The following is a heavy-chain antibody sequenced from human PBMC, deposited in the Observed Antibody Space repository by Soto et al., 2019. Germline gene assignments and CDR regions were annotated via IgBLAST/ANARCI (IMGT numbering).Heavy chain of an antibody. Sequence: PSETLSLTCTVSGGSISSSSYYWGWIRQPPGKGLEWIGSIYYSGSTYYNPSLKSRVTISVDTSKNQFSLKLRSVTAADTAVYYCARQFYYDSSGYRENWFDPWGQGTLVTVSS. CDR1: GGSISSSSYY. J-gene: IGHJ5*02. CDR3: ARQFYYDSSGYRENWFDP. D-gene: IGHD3-22*01. V-gene: IGHV4-39*01. CDR2: IYYSGST.